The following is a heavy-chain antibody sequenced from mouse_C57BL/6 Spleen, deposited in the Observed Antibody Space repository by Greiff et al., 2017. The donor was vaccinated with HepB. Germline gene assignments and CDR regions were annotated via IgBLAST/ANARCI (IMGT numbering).Heavy chain of an antibody. Sequence: VMLVESGEGLVKPGGSLKLSCAASGFTFSSYAMSWVRQTPEKRLEWVAYISSGGDYIYYADTVKGRFTISRDNARNTLYLQMSSLKSEDTAMYYCTREGDYDRYYFDYWGQGTTLTVSS. D-gene: IGHD2-4*01. J-gene: IGHJ2*01. V-gene: IGHV5-9-1*02. CDR1: GFTFSSYA. CDR2: ISSGGDYI. CDR3: TREGDYDRYYFDY.